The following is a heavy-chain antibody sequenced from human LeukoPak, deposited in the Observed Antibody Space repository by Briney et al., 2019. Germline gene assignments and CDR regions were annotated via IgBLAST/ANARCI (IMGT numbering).Heavy chain of an antibody. CDR1: GFTFTSYA. V-gene: IGHV1-3*01. CDR3: ARGGTSTPPAVDY. J-gene: IGHJ4*02. CDR2: INAGNGNT. Sequence: ALVKVSCKASGFTFTSYAMHWVRQAPGQRLDWMGWINAGNGNTRYSQKFQGRVTITRDTSASTAYMELSSLRSEDTAVYYCARGGTSTPPAVDYWGQGSLVTVSS. D-gene: IGHD1-1*01.